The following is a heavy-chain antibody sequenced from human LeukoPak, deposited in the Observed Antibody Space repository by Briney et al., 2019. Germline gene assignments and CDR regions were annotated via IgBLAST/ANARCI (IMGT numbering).Heavy chain of an antibody. D-gene: IGHD6-19*01. J-gene: IGHJ6*02. V-gene: IGHV4-59*01. Sequence: PSETLSLTCTVSGGSISSYYWSWIRQPPGKGLEWIGYIYYSGSTNYNPSLKSRVTISVDTSKNQFSLKLSSVTAADTAVYYCARDPPPYSSGWHGIDVWGQGTTVTVSS. CDR1: GGSISSYY. CDR3: ARDPPPYSSGWHGIDV. CDR2: IYYSGST.